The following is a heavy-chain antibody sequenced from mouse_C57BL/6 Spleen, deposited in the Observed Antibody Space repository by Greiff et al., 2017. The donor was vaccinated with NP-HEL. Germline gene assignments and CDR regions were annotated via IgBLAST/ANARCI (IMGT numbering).Heavy chain of an antibody. D-gene: IGHD1-1*01. CDR1: GYAFSSSW. V-gene: IGHV1-82*01. J-gene: IGHJ2*01. Sequence: QVQLQQSGPELVKPGASLKISCKASGYAFSSSWMNWVKQRPGKGLEWIGRIYPGDGDTNYNGKFKGKATLTADKSSSTAYMQLSSLTSEDSAVYFCARNYGSILDYWGQGTTLTVSS. CDR3: ARNYGSILDY. CDR2: IYPGDGDT.